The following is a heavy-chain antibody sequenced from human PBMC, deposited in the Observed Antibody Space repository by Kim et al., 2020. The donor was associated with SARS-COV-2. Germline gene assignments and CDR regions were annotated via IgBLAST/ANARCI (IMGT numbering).Heavy chain of an antibody. D-gene: IGHD3-9*01. Sequence: ASVKVSCKASGYTFTGYYMHWVRQAPGQGLEWMGWINPNSGGTNYAQKFQGWVTMTRDTSISTAYMELSRLRSDDTAVYYCARGARYFDWFGVPLGRWEYNWFDPCGQGTLVTVSS. J-gene: IGHJ5*02. CDR3: ARGARYFDWFGVPLGRWEYNWFDP. CDR2: INPNSGGT. CDR1: GYTFTGYY. V-gene: IGHV1-2*04.